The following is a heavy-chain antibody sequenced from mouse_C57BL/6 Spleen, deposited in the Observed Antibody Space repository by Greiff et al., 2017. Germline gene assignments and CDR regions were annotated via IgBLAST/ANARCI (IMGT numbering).Heavy chain of an antibody. V-gene: IGHV1-50*01. CDR3: ARHGADY. CDR1: GYTFTSYW. Sequence: QVQLQQSGAELVKPGASVKLSCKASGYTFTSYWMQWVKQRPGQGLEWIGEIDPSDSYTNYNQKFKGKATLTVDTSSSTAYMQLSSLTSEDSAVYYCARHGADYWGQGTTLTVSS. J-gene: IGHJ2*01. CDR2: IDPSDSYT.